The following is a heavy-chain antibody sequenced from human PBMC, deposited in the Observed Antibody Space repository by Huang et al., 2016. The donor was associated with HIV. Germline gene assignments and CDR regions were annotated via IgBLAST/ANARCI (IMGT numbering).Heavy chain of an antibody. CDR2: INHRERT. J-gene: IGHJ6*03. V-gene: IGHV4-34*01. CDR3: ARGQGGYYYYYMDV. Sequence: QVQLQQWGAGLLRPSETLSLTCAVYGGSFRVYYGTWIRQPPGKGLEWIGEINHRERTNYNPSRKSRVTFSVDTSRNQFSLTLTSVTAADTAVYYCARGQGGYYYYYMDVWGKGTTVTVSS. CDR1: GGSFRVYY.